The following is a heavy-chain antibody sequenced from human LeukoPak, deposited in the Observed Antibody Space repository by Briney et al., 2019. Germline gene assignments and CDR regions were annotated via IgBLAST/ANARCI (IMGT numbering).Heavy chain of an antibody. CDR3: ARGSIAAAGPPFQH. CDR1: GGSISSGGYY. CDR2: IYTSGST. Sequence: SETLSLTCTVSGGSISSGGYYWSWIRQPAGKGLEWIGRIYTSGSTNYNPSLKSRVTISVDTSKNQFSLKLSSVTAADTAVYYCARGSIAAAGPPFQHWGQGTLVTVSS. V-gene: IGHV4-61*02. J-gene: IGHJ1*01. D-gene: IGHD6-13*01.